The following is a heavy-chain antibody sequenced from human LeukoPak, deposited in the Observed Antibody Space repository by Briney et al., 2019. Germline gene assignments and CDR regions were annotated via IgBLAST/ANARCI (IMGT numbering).Heavy chain of an antibody. V-gene: IGHV3-21*01. Sequence: GGSLRLSCAASGFTFSSYTMNWVRQAPGKGLEWVSSISSTSTYIYYADSVRGRFTISRDNAKNSLYLQMNCLRAQDTAVYNCARERNGGFDWYGGYGGQGTLLTVSS. CDR1: GFTFSSYT. D-gene: IGHD5-12*01. CDR3: ARERNGGFDWYGGY. CDR2: ISSTSTYI. J-gene: IGHJ4*02.